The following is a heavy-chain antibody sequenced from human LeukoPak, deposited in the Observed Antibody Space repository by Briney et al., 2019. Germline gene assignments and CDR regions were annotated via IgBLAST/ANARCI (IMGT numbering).Heavy chain of an antibody. CDR1: GHTFTSYY. Sequence: GASVRVSCKASGHTFTSYYMHWVRQAPGQGLEWKGWISAYNGNTNYAQKLQGRVTMTTNTSTSTAYMELRSLRSDDTAVYYCARARLRLGELSPYYFDYWGQGTLVTVSS. J-gene: IGHJ4*02. CDR3: ARARLRLGELSPYYFDY. CDR2: ISAYNGNT. V-gene: IGHV1-18*04. D-gene: IGHD3-16*02.